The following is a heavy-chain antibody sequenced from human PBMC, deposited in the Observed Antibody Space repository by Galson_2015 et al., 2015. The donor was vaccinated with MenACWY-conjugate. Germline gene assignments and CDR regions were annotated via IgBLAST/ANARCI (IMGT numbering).Heavy chain of an antibody. CDR3: ARIIHDGLDY. D-gene: IGHD1-1*01. CDR1: GFIFNNYW. J-gene: IGHJ4*02. V-gene: IGHV3-7*01. Sequence: SLRLSCAASGFIFNNYWMSWVRQVPGKGPEWVANIKRDGSEKYYVDSVRGRFTISKDNAENSLYLQMNSLRAEDTAIYYCARIIHDGLDYWGQGTLVTVSS. CDR2: IKRDGSEK.